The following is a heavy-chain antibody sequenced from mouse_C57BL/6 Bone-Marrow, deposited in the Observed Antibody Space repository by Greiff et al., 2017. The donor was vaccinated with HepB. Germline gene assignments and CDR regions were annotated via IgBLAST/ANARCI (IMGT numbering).Heavy chain of an antibody. V-gene: IGHV1-81*01. J-gene: IGHJ2*01. CDR3: ARSGWYYFDY. CDR1: GYTFTSYG. Sequence: VQLQESGAELARPGASVKLSCKASGYTFTSYGISWVKQRTEQGLEWIGEINPRSGNTYYNEKFKGKATLTADKSSSTAYMELRSLTSEASAVYFCARSGWYYFDYWGQGTTLTVSS. CDR2: INPRSGNT. D-gene: IGHD3-1*01.